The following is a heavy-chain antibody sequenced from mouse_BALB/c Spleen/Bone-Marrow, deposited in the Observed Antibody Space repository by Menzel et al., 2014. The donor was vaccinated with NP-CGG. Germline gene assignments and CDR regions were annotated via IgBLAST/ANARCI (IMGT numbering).Heavy chain of an antibody. Sequence: VQLQQPGPSLVKPSQTLSLPCSVTGDSITSGYWNWIRKFPGNKLEFMGYISYSDNTYFNPSLKSRISITRDTSKNQYYLQLNSVTTEDTATYYCARLGGYYAWFAYWGQGTLVTVSA. CDR2: ISYSDNT. V-gene: IGHV3-8*02. J-gene: IGHJ3*01. CDR1: GDSITSGY. D-gene: IGHD2-3*01. CDR3: ARLGGYYAWFAY.